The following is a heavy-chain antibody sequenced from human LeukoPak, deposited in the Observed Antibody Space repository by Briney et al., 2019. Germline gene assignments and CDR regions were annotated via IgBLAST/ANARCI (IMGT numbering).Heavy chain of an antibody. CDR1: GGSFSGYY. V-gene: IGHV4-34*01. Sequence: SETLSLTCAVYGGSFSGYYWSWIRQPPGKGLEWIGEINHSGSTNYNPSLKSRVTISVDTSKNQFSLKLSSVTAADTAVYYCARDPSQGLDAFDIWGQGTMVTVSS. J-gene: IGHJ3*02. CDR2: INHSGST. CDR3: ARDPSQGLDAFDI.